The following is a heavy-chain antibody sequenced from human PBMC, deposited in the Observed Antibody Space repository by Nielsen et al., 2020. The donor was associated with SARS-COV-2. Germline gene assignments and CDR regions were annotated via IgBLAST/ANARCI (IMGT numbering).Heavy chain of an antibody. CDR3: AKDIKGRIYSAPDY. D-gene: IGHD6-6*01. CDR1: GFIFDDYA. J-gene: IGHJ4*02. Sequence: GGSLRLSCAASGFIFDDYAMYWVRQAPGKGLEWVSGISSKSGSIGYADSVKGRFSRDNAKNSLYLQMNGLRAEDTALYYCAKDIKGRIYSAPDYWGQGTLVTVSS. V-gene: IGHV3-9*01. CDR2: ISSKSGSI.